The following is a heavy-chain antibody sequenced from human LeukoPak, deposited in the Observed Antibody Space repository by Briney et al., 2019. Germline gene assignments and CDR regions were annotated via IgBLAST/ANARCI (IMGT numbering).Heavy chain of an antibody. CDR3: ARDREGLRFLEWFPWFDP. CDR2: INPSGGST. D-gene: IGHD3-3*01. Sequence: ASVKVSCKASGYTFTSYYMHWVRQAPGQGLEWMGIINPSGGSTSYAQKFQSRVTMTRDMSTSTVYMELSSLRSEDTAVYYCARDREGLRFLEWFPWFDPWGQGTLVTVSS. CDR1: GYTFTSYY. V-gene: IGHV1-46*01. J-gene: IGHJ5*02.